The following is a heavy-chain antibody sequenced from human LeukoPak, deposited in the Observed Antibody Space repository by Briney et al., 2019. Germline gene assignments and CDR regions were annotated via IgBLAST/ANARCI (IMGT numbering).Heavy chain of an antibody. D-gene: IGHD3-10*01. CDR3: AKVHYYQHFDY. V-gene: IGHV3-30*18. CDR2: ISHDGSNF. CDR1: GFTFSNYG. J-gene: IGHJ4*02. Sequence: GGSLRLSCAASGFTFSNYGMHWVPQAPGKGLEWVALISHDGSNFYYADSVKGRFTVSRDNSKNTLYLQMNSLRAEDTAVYYCAKVHYYQHFDYWGQGTQVTVSS.